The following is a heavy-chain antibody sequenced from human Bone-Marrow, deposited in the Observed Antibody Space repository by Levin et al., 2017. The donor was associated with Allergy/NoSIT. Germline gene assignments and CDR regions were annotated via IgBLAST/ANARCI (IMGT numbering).Heavy chain of an antibody. CDR3: ASFWGSKTAAGTDTNWFDP. D-gene: IGHD6-13*01. V-gene: IGHV4-34*01. Sequence: SQTLSLTCAVYGGSFSGYYWSWIRQPPGKGLEWIGEINHSGSTNYNPSLKSRVTISVDTSKNQFSLKLSSVTAADTAVYYCASFWGSKTAAGTDTNWFDPWGQGTLVTVSS. CDR1: GGSFSGYY. J-gene: IGHJ5*02. CDR2: INHSGST.